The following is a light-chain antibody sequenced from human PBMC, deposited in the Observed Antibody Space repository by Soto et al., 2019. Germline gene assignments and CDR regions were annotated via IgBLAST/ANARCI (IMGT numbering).Light chain of an antibody. CDR1: QNINNY. Sequence: DIQMTQSPSSLSASVGDRVTITCRATQNINNYVNWYQQKPGKAPQLLIHVASNLQSGVPSRFSGTGSGTEFTLTISSLQPEDSASYHCQQCYSTPLTFGGGTKVEI. V-gene: IGKV1-39*01. CDR2: VAS. J-gene: IGKJ4*01. CDR3: QQCYSTPLT.